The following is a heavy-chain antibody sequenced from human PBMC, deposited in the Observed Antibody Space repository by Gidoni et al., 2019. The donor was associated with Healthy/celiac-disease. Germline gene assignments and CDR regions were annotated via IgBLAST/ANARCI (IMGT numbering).Heavy chain of an antibody. D-gene: IGHD3-10*01. J-gene: IGHJ4*02. CDR3: ARADYYGSGIDY. Sequence: QVQLVESGGGVVQPGRSLRLSCAASGFTFSSYAMHWVRQAPGKGLEWVAVISYDGSNKYYADSVKGRFTISRDNSKNTLYLQMNSLRAEDTAVYYCARADYYGSGIDYWGQGTLVTVSS. CDR2: ISYDGSNK. V-gene: IGHV3-30-3*01. CDR1: GFTFSSYA.